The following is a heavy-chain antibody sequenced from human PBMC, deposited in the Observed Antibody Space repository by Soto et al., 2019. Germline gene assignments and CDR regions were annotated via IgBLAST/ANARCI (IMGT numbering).Heavy chain of an antibody. V-gene: IGHV4-59*08. CDR2: IYYSGST. J-gene: IGHJ5*02. CDR3: ARHGCSSTSCFNWFDP. CDR1: GGSISSYY. D-gene: IGHD2-2*01. Sequence: PSETLSLTCTVSGGSISSYYWSWIRQPPGKGLEWIGYIYYSGSTNYNPSLKSRVTISVDTSKNQFSLKLSSVTAADTAVYYCARHGCSSTSCFNWFDPWGQGTLVTVSS.